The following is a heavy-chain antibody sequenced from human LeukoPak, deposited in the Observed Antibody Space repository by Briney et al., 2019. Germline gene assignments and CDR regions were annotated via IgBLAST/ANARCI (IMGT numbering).Heavy chain of an antibody. CDR3: ARAGLAAIVIVPAAPSYYGMDV. CDR2: IYYSGST. D-gene: IGHD2-2*01. V-gene: IGHV4-31*03. Sequence: SQTLSLTCTVSGGSISSGGYYWSWIRQHPGTGLEWIGYIYYSGSTYYNPSLKSRVTISVDTSKNQFSLKLSSVTAADTAVYYCARAGLAAIVIVPAAPSYYGMDVWGQGTTVTVSS. CDR1: GGSISSGGYY. J-gene: IGHJ6*02.